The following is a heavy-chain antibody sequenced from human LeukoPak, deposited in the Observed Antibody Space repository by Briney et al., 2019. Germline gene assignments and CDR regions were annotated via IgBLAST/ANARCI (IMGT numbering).Heavy chain of an antibody. V-gene: IGHV3-74*01. CDR2: INSDGSST. CDR3: AKGHADSSGYYYFDS. CDR1: GFTFSSYW. J-gene: IGHJ4*02. Sequence: GRSLRLSCAASGFTFSSYWMHWVRQAPGKGLVWVSRINSDGSSTSYADSVKGRFTISRDNAKNTLYLQMNSLRVEDTAVYYCAKGHADSSGYYYFDSWGQGTLVTVPS. D-gene: IGHD3-22*01.